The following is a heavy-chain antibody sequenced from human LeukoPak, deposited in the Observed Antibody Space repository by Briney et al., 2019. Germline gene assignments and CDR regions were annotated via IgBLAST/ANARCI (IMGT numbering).Heavy chain of an antibody. CDR1: GYTFTGYY. J-gene: IGHJ4*02. CDR3: ARAEPSGYSYGPPDY. CDR2: IIPIFGTA. V-gene: IGHV1-69*05. D-gene: IGHD5-18*01. Sequence: SVKVSCKASGYTFTGYYMHWVRQAPGQGLEWMGGIIPIFGTANYAQKFQGRVTITTDESTSTAYMELSSLRSEDTAVYYCARAEPSGYSYGPPDYWGQGTLVTVSS.